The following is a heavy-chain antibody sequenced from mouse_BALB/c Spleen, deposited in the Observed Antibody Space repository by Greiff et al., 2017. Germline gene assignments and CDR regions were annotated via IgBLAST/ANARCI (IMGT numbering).Heavy chain of an antibody. J-gene: IGHJ1*01. D-gene: IGHD4-1*01. CDR3: AREGPHWDWYFDV. Sequence: VHLVESGPGLVAPSQSLSITCTVSGFSLTSYGVHWVRQPPGKGLEWLGVIWAGGSTNYNSALMSRLSISKDNSKSQVFLKMNSLQTDDTAMYYCAREGPHWDWYFDVWGAGTTVTVSS. CDR2: IWAGGST. V-gene: IGHV2-9*02. CDR1: GFSLTSYG.